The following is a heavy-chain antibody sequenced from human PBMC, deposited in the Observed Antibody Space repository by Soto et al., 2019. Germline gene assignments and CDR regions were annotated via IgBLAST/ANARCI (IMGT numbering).Heavy chain of an antibody. J-gene: IGHJ5*02. D-gene: IGHD2-2*01. CDR3: ARDDPYGVLVPAASWFDP. CDR2: ISAYNGNT. CDR1: GYTFTSYG. V-gene: IGHV1-18*01. Sequence: QVQLVQSGAEVKKPGASVKVSCKASGYTFTSYGISWVRQAPGQGLEWMGWISAYNGNTNYAQKLQGRVTITTDTSTRTADMELRSLRSDDTAVYYCARDDPYGVLVPAASWFDPWGQGTLVTVSS.